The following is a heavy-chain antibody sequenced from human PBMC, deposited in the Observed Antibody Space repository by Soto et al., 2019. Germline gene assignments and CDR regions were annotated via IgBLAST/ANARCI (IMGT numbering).Heavy chain of an antibody. CDR1: GGTFSSDT. CDR2: IIPILGIA. CDR3: ARGSDILTGYSKRGFDY. D-gene: IGHD3-9*01. J-gene: IGHJ4*01. V-gene: IGHV1-69*02. Sequence: SVKVWCKASGGTFSSDTISWVRQAPGQWVEWVGRIIPILGIAKXSQNFQGRVXVTAEKSAGTGXMELRXLRSEDTAVYYCARGSDILTGYSKRGFDYXG.